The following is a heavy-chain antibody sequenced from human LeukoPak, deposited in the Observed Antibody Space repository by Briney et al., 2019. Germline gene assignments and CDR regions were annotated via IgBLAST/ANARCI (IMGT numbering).Heavy chain of an antibody. Sequence: PGGSLRLSCEVSGITLSNYGMSWVRQAPGKGLEWVSYISSSGSTIYYADSVKGRFTISRDSAKNSLYLQMNSLRAEDTAAYYCASESYYGSGISVYFDYWGQGTLVTVSS. V-gene: IGHV3-48*04. D-gene: IGHD3-10*01. CDR3: ASESYYGSGISVYFDY. CDR1: GITLSNYG. CDR2: ISSSGSTI. J-gene: IGHJ4*02.